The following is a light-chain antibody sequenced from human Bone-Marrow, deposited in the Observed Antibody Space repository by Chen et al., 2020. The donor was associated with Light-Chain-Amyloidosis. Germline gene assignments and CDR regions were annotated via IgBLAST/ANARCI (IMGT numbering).Light chain of an antibody. CDR3: VAWDDSLNGPM. CDR1: ISNIGSNS. CDR2: NND. V-gene: IGLV1-44*01. J-gene: IGLJ3*02. Sequence: QSVLTQPPSASGTPGHRVTISCSGGISNIGSNSVNWHQQLPGTAPRLLIYNNDRRPSGVPDRCSGSKSGTSASLATSGLQSEDEADYYCVAWDDSLNGPMFGGGTKLTVL.